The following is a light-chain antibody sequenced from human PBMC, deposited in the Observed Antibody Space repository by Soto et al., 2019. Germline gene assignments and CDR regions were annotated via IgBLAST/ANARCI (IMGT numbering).Light chain of an antibody. V-gene: IGKV1-5*01. CDR3: QQYNTYSTWT. CDR1: HYISFY. Sequence: DLQMTQSPSTLSASVGDRVTITCRASHYISFYLAWYQQKAGKAPKVLIFDASSLKSGVPSRFSGSGSGTEFTLTISSLQPDDFATYYCQQYNTYSTWTFGQGTLVEIK. CDR2: DAS. J-gene: IGKJ1*01.